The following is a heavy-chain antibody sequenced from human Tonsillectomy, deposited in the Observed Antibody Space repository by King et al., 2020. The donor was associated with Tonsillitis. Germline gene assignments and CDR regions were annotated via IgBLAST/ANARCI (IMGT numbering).Heavy chain of an antibody. CDR3: AREDYGSGSIPIRDGMDV. D-gene: IGHD3-10*01. V-gene: IGHV1-18*04. J-gene: IGHJ6*02. Sequence: QLVQSGAEVKKPGASVKVSCKASGYTFTSYGISWVRQAPGQGLEWMGWISAYNGNTNYAQKLQGRVTMTTDTSTRPAYMELRSLRSDDTAVYYCAREDYGSGSIPIRDGMDVWGQGTTVTVSS. CDR2: ISAYNGNT. CDR1: GYTFTSYG.